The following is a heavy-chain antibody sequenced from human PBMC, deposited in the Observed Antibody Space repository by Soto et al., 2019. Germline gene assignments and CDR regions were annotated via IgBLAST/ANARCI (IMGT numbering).Heavy chain of an antibody. CDR1: GFTFSSYG. CDR3: ARDGLEGGTRANYYYYGMDV. Sequence: QVQLVESGGGVVQPGRSLRLSCAASGFTFSSYGMHWVRQAPGKGLEWVAVIWYDGSNKYYADSVKGRFTISRDNSKNTLYLQMNSLRAEDTAVYYCARDGLEGGTRANYYYYGMDVWGQGTTVTVSS. CDR2: IWYDGSNK. J-gene: IGHJ6*02. D-gene: IGHD2-2*01. V-gene: IGHV3-33*01.